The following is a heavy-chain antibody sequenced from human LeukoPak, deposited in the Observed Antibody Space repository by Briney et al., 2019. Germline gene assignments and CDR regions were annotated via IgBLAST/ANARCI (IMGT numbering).Heavy chain of an antibody. Sequence: PGGSLRLSCVASGFTFTTYEMTWVRQAPGKGLEWVSYISGSSSTIYYADSVKGRFTISRDNAKNSLYLQMNSLRDEDTAVYCCARSLLLGTSVDYWGQGTLVTVSS. CDR2: ISGSSSTI. J-gene: IGHJ4*02. D-gene: IGHD3-22*01. CDR3: ARSLLLGTSVDY. V-gene: IGHV3-48*02. CDR1: GFTFTTYE.